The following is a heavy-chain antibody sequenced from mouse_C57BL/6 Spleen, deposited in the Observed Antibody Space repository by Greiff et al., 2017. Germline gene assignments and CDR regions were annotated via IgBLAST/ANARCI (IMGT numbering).Heavy chain of an antibody. CDR2: IYPRSGNT. CDR1: GYTFTSYG. V-gene: IGHV1-81*01. Sequence: QVHVKQSGAELARPGASVKLSCKASGYTFTSYGISWVKQRTGQGLEWIGEIYPRSGNTYYNEKFKGKATLTADKSSSTAYMELRSLTSEDSAVYFCARSKLGYYFDYWGQGTTLTVSS. CDR3: ARSKLGYYFDY. D-gene: IGHD3-3*01. J-gene: IGHJ2*01.